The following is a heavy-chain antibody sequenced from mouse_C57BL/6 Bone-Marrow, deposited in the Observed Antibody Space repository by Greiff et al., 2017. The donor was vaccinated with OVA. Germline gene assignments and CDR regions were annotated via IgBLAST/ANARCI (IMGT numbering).Heavy chain of an antibody. V-gene: IGHV5-15*01. Sequence: DVQLVESGGGLVQPGGSLKLSCAASGFTFSDYGMAWVRQAPRKGPEWVAFISNLAYSIYYADTVTGRFTISRENAKNTLYLEMSSLRSEDTAMYYCARGGLREWYAMDYWGQGTSVTVSS. CDR2: ISNLAYSI. J-gene: IGHJ4*01. CDR3: ARGGLREWYAMDY. CDR1: GFTFSDYG. D-gene: IGHD2-2*01.